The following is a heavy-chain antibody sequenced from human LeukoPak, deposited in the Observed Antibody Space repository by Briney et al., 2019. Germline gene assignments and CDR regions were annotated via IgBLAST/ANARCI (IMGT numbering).Heavy chain of an antibody. Sequence: GRSLTLSCTASGFTFSIYGFHWVRQAPGKGLEGVATIPNDGSNTFYLDSVKGRFTISRDNSKNTLYLQMNSLRAEDTAVYYCAKDIGTTSLYNWFDPWGQGALVSVSS. J-gene: IGHJ5*02. V-gene: IGHV3-33*03. CDR3: AKDIGTTSLYNWFDP. D-gene: IGHD2/OR15-2a*01. CDR1: GFTFSIYG. CDR2: IPNDGSNT.